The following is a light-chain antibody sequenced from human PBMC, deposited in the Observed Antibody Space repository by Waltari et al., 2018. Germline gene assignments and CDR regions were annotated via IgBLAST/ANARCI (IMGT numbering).Light chain of an antibody. J-gene: IGKJ2*01. CDR3: QQYNNWPPEDA. V-gene: IGKV3-15*01. CDR1: QSVGGN. Sequence: EIVMTQSLPTLCVSAGEKATLSCRASQSVGGNLAWYQQKPGQAPRLLIYAASTRATGIPGRFSGSGSGTEFTLTISSLQSEDCAIYYCQQYNNWPPEDAFGQGTKLEIK. CDR2: AAS.